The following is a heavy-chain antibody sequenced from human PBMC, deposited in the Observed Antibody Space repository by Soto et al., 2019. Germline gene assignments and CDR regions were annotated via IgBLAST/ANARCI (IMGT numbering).Heavy chain of an antibody. D-gene: IGHD7-27*01. Sequence: QVHLVQSGAEVRKPGASVKVSCKASGYTFSSYAMHWVRQAPGQRLEWMGWINAGYGNTKSSQKFQDRVTISRDTSASTAYMELTRLRSEDTAVYYCARDTGDGIFDFWGQGTLVTVSS. CDR2: INAGYGNT. J-gene: IGHJ4*02. CDR3: ARDTGDGIFDF. CDR1: GYTFSSYA. V-gene: IGHV1-3*01.